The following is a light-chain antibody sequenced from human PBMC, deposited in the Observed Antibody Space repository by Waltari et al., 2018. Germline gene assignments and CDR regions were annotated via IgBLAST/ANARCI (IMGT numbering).Light chain of an antibody. CDR1: QHIYSN. Sequence: EIVITQSPATLSVSPGERATLSCRASQHIYSNLAWYQQKPGQPPRLLIYDASTRATGIPARFTGSGSGTEFTLTISSLQSEDSAVYSCQQYNRWPPITFGQGTRLEIK. V-gene: IGKV3D-15*01. J-gene: IGKJ5*01. CDR2: DAS. CDR3: QQYNRWPPIT.